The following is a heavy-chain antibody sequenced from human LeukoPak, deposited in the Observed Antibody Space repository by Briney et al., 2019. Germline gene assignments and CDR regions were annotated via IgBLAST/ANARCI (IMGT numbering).Heavy chain of an antibody. V-gene: IGHV4-34*01. CDR3: AALGYSSSWYEEQKGWFDP. J-gene: IGHJ5*02. CDR1: GGSFSGYY. D-gene: IGHD6-13*01. CDR2: INHSGST. Sequence: PSETLSLTCAVYGGSFSGYYWSWIRQPPGKGPEWIGEINHSGSTNYNPSLKSRVTISVDTSKNQFSLKLSSVTAADTAVYYCAALGYSSSWYEEQKGWFDPWGQGTLVTVSS.